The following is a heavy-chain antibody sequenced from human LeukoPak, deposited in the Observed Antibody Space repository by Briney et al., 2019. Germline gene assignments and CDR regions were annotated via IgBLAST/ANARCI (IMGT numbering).Heavy chain of an antibody. J-gene: IGHJ4*02. CDR2: IIPTLGIA. CDR1: GGTFSSYA. Sequence: GASVKVSCKASGGTFSSYAISWVRHAPGQGLEWMGRIIPTLGIANYAQKFQGRVTITADKSTSTAYMELSSLRSEDTAVYYCARNRRWLLEDNWGQGTLVTVSS. CDR3: ARNRRWLLEDN. V-gene: IGHV1-69*04. D-gene: IGHD3-22*01.